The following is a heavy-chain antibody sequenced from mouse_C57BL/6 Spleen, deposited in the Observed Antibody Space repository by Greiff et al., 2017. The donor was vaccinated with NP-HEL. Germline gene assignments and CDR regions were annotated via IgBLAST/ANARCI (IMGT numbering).Heavy chain of an antibody. CDR3: AKGYGSSYGYYDMDY. Sequence: QVQLQQSGAELVKPGASVKMSCKASGYTFTTYPIEWMKQNHGKSLEWIGNFHPYNDDTKYNEKFKGKATLTVEKSSNTVYLELSRLTSDDSAVYYGAKGYGSSYGYYDMDYWGQGTTVTVSS. CDR2: FHPYNDDT. D-gene: IGHD1-1*01. V-gene: IGHV1-47*01. CDR1: GYTFTTYP. J-gene: IGHJ4*01.